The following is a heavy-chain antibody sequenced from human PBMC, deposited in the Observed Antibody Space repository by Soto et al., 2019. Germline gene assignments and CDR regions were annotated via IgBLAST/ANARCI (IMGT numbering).Heavy chain of an antibody. V-gene: IGHV3-48*02. Sequence: PGGSLRLSCAASGFTFSAHSMNWVRQAPGKGLDWVSYISSTSSAIYYADSVKGRFTISRDNANNSLYLQMNSLRDEDTAVYYCARDGGYNGYDIDYWGQGTLVTVSS. J-gene: IGHJ4*02. CDR3: ARDGGYNGYDIDY. CDR2: ISSTSSAI. CDR1: GFTFSAHS. D-gene: IGHD5-12*01.